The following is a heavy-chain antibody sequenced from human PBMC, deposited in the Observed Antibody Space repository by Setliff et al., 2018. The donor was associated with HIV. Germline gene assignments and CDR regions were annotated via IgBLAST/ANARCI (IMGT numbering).Heavy chain of an antibody. CDR1: GFTFSSHS. CDR2: ISSTSTTI. V-gene: IGHV3-48*01. J-gene: IGHJ3*02. Sequence: GGSLRLSCAASGFTFSSHSMNWVRQAPGKGLECVSYISSTSTTICQANSVKGRFTIARDNVKNSLYRQMSSLRGEDTAVYYCARDRHPYGGSEDAFDIWGQVTMVTVSS. CDR3: ARDRHPYGGSEDAFDI. D-gene: IGHD3-16*01.